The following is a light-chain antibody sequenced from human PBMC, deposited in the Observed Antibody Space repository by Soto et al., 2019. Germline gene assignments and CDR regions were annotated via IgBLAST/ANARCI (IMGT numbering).Light chain of an antibody. J-gene: IGLJ2*01. CDR1: SSDVGSYNL. CDR2: EVS. CDR3: CSYAGSSKV. V-gene: IGLV2-23*02. Sequence: QLVLTQPASVSGSPGQSITISCTGTSSDVGSYNLVSWYQQHPGKAPKLMIYEVSKRPSGVSNRFSGSKSGNTASLTISGLQAEDEADYYCCSYAGSSKVFGGGTKLTVL.